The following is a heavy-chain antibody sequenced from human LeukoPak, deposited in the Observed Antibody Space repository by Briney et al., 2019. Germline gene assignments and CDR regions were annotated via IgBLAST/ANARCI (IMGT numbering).Heavy chain of an antibody. D-gene: IGHD6-13*01. CDR2: IYPGDSDT. Sequence: PGESLKISCKGSGYSFTSYWIGWVRQMPGKGLEWMGIIYPGDSDTRYSPSFQGQVTISADKSISTAYLQWSSLKASDTAMYYCARPGIAAAGTKSGFDYWGQGTLVTVSS. J-gene: IGHJ4*02. CDR3: ARPGIAAAGTKSGFDY. CDR1: GYSFTSYW. V-gene: IGHV5-51*01.